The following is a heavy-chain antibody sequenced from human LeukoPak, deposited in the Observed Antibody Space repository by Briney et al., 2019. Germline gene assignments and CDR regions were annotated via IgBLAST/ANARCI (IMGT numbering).Heavy chain of an antibody. Sequence: GGSRRLSCAASGFTFSSYAMSWVRQAPGKGLEWVSAISGSGGSTYYADSVKGRFTISRDNFKNTLYLQMNSLRAEDTAVYYCAKALRAPVAGTARYYFDYWGQGTLVTVSS. J-gene: IGHJ4*02. CDR3: AKALRAPVAGTARYYFDY. CDR2: ISGSGGST. D-gene: IGHD6-19*01. CDR1: GFTFSSYA. V-gene: IGHV3-23*01.